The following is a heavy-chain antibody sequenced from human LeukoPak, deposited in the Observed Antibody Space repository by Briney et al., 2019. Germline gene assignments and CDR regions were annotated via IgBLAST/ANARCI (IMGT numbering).Heavy chain of an antibody. CDR2: ISYDGSNK. D-gene: IGHD6-13*01. CDR1: GLTFSSYA. Sequence: PGGSLRLSCAASGLTFSSYAMHWVRQAPGKGLEWVAVISYDGSNKYYTDSVKGRFTISRDNSKNTLYLQMNSLRAEDTAVYYCARVDRRSIAAAGPLAVAGHFDYWGQGTLVTVSS. J-gene: IGHJ4*02. V-gene: IGHV3-30*04. CDR3: ARVDRRSIAAAGPLAVAGHFDY.